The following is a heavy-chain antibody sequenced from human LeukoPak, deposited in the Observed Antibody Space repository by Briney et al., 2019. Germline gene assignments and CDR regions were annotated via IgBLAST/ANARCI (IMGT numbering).Heavy chain of an antibody. CDR3: ARSSHYYDAFDI. D-gene: IGHD3-10*01. CDR1: GYTFTGYY. Sequence: GASVKVSCKASGYTFTGYYMHWVRQAPRQGLEWMGWINPNSGGTNYAQKFQGRVTMTRDTSISTAYMELSRLRSDDTAVYYCARSSHYYDAFDIWGQGTMVTFSS. V-gene: IGHV1-2*02. CDR2: INPNSGGT. J-gene: IGHJ3*02.